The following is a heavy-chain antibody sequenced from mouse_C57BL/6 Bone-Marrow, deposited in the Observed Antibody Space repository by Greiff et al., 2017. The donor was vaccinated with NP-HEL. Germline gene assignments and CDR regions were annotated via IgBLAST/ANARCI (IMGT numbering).Heavy chain of an antibody. D-gene: IGHD2-12*01. V-gene: IGHV1-81*01. Sequence: VQMKQSGAELARPGASVKLSCKASGYTFTSYGISWVKQSTGQGLEWIGEIYPRSGNTYYNEKFKGKATLTADKSSSTAYMELRSLTSEDSAVYFCARPLRQGYFDYWGQGTTLTVSS. CDR3: ARPLRQGYFDY. CDR2: IYPRSGNT. CDR1: GYTFTSYG. J-gene: IGHJ2*01.